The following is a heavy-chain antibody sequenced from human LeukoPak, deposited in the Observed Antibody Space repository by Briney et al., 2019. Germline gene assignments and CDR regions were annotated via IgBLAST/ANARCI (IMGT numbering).Heavy chain of an antibody. D-gene: IGHD3-22*01. V-gene: IGHV2-5*02. J-gene: IGHJ3*02. CDR1: GFSLSTSGLG. CDR2: IYWDEDN. Sequence: PGPTLVNPTQTLSLTCTFSGFSLSTSGLGVCCIRQPPGLALEWLATIYWDEDNRYSPSLKCRLPLTEDTSNSQTVHTMANIDPVDTATYYCAHRQGSSGYVDIWGQGTMVTVSS. CDR3: AHRQGSSGYVDI.